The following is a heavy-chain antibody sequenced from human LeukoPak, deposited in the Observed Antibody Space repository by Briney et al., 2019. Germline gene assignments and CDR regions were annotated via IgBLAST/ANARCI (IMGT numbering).Heavy chain of an antibody. CDR2: ISGSGGGT. J-gene: IGHJ4*02. CDR1: GFSFSAYA. V-gene: IGHV3-23*01. CDR3: ARDQAGAYYFDY. Sequence: GGSLRLSCVASGFSFSAYAMTWVRQAPGKGLEWVSDISGSGGGTYYADSVKGRFTISRDNSKNTLYLQMNSLRAEDTAVYYCARDQAGAYYFDYWGQGTLVTVSS.